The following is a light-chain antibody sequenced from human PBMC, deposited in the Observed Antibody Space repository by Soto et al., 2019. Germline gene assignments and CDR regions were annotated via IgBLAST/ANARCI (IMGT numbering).Light chain of an antibody. CDR3: QQSYSTFP. V-gene: IGKV1-39*01. J-gene: IGKJ4*01. Sequence: DIQMTQSPSSLSASVGDRVTITCRASQSISSYLNWYQQKPGKAPKLLIYAASSLQSGVPSRFSGSGSGTDFTLTISSLQPEDFATYYCQQSYSTFPFRGGTKVEIK. CDR1: QSISSY. CDR2: AAS.